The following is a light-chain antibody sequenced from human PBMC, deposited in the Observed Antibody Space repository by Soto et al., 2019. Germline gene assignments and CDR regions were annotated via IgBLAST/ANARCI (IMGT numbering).Light chain of an antibody. CDR3: SAWDDSLNGLYV. CDR2: SND. Sequence: QSVLTQAPSASGTPGQRVTISCSGSSSNIGRSSVNRYQHLPGTAPKLLIYSNDRRPSGVPERFSGSKSGTSASLAISGLQSEDEADYYCSAWDDSLNGLYVFXTGTKVTVL. V-gene: IGLV1-44*01. CDR1: SSNIGRSS. J-gene: IGLJ1*01.